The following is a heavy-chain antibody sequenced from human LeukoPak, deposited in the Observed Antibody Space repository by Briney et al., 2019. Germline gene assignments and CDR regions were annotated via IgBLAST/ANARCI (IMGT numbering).Heavy chain of an antibody. CDR1: GFTFSSYS. V-gene: IGHV3-48*04. Sequence: GGSLRLSCAASGFTFSSYSMNWVRQAPGKGLEWVSYISSSSSTIYYADSVKGRFTISRDNAKNSLYLQMNSLRVEDTAVYYCAKVALHIAVAGVFDYWGQGTLVTVSS. D-gene: IGHD6-19*01. CDR2: ISSSSSTI. CDR3: AKVALHIAVAGVFDY. J-gene: IGHJ4*02.